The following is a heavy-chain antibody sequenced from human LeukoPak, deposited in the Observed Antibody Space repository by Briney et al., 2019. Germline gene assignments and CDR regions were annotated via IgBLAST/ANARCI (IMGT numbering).Heavy chain of an antibody. CDR1: GFTFSSYW. CDR2: INTDGSST. V-gene: IGHV3-74*03. Sequence: GGSLRLSCAASGFTFSSYWMHWVRQAPGKGLVWVSRINTDGSSTTYADSVKGRFTISRDNAKDTLYLEMNSLRAEDTAVYYCARDRYCTTTRCSDYWGQGTLVTVSS. CDR3: ARDRYCTTTRCSDY. D-gene: IGHD2-2*01. J-gene: IGHJ4*02.